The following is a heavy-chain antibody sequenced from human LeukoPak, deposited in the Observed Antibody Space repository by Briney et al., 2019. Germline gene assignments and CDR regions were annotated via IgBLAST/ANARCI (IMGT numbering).Heavy chain of an antibody. D-gene: IGHD4-23*01. V-gene: IGHV4-59*08. J-gene: IGHJ3*02. CDR3: ARWDYGGNLPYAFDI. Sequence: SETLSLTCTVSGGSISGYNWGWIRQPPGKGLEWIGHISYSGTTNYNPSLKTRVTISVDTSKNKFSLRLSSVTAADTAVYYCARWDYGGNLPYAFDIWGQGTLVTVSS. CDR2: ISYSGTT. CDR1: GGSISGYN.